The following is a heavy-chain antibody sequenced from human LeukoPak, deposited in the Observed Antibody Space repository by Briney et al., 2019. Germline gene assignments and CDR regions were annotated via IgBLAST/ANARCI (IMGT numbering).Heavy chain of an antibody. CDR1: GFTFSSYE. J-gene: IGHJ4*02. CDR3: ARDATVGVPGTLYFDH. CDR2: IDSSSGTI. Sequence: GGSLRLSCAASGFTFSSYEMNWVRQAPGKGREWVSYIDSSSGTIHYADSVKGRFTISRDNAKNSLYLQMNSLRAEDTAVYYCARDATVGVPGTLYFDHWGQGTLVTVSS. V-gene: IGHV3-48*03. D-gene: IGHD6-19*01.